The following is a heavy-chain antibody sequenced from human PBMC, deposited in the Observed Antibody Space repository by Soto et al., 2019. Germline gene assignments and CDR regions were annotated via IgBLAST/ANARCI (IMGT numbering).Heavy chain of an antibody. CDR3: ARANYFDSSGPFDY. Sequence: SETLSLTCTVSGGSISSGAYYWSWIRQHPGKGLEWIGYIYYSGSTYYNPSLESRVTLSVDTSRNQLSLKVSSVTAADTAVYYCARANYFDSSGPFDYWGPGTLVTVSS. CDR2: IYYSGST. J-gene: IGHJ4*02. D-gene: IGHD3-22*01. CDR1: GGSISSGAYY. V-gene: IGHV4-31*03.